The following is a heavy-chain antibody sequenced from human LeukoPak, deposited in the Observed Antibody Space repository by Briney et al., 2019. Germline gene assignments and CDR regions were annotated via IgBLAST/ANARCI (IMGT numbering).Heavy chain of an antibody. Sequence: SETLSLTCTVSGGSISSSSYYWGWIRQPPGKGLEWIGSIYYSGNTYYNPSLKSRVTISVDTSKNQFSLKLSSVTAADTAVYYCASSPTGDHMYWFDPWGQGTLVTVSS. CDR2: IYYSGNT. D-gene: IGHD7-27*01. CDR3: ASSPTGDHMYWFDP. CDR1: GGSISSSSYY. V-gene: IGHV4-39*07. J-gene: IGHJ5*02.